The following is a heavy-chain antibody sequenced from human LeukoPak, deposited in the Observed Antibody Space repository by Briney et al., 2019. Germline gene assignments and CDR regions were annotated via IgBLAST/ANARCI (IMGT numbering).Heavy chain of an antibody. D-gene: IGHD6-13*01. V-gene: IGHV1-18*01. Sequence: ASVKVSCKASGYTFTSYGISWVRQAPGQGLEWMGWISAYNGNTNYAQKLQGRVTMTTDTSTSTAYMELRSLRSDDTAVYYCARDGYSGSWYIIYYYGMDVWGQGTTVTVSS. J-gene: IGHJ6*02. CDR3: ARDGYSGSWYIIYYYGMDV. CDR2: ISAYNGNT. CDR1: GYTFTSYG.